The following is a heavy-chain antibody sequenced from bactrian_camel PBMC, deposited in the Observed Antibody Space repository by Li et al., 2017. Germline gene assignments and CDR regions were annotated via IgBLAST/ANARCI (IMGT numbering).Heavy chain of an antibody. V-gene: IGHV3S40*01. CDR3: AEGCGENDVFDFED. Sequence: EVQLVESGGGLVQAGGSLRLSCAASGFIFSSAFMSWVRQAPGKGLEWVSAINTGGGTTYYADSAKGRFTISQDNAKNTVYLQMNSLKPEDTAMYYCAEGCGENDVFDFEDWGQGTQVTVS. CDR2: INTGGGTT. CDR1: GFIFSSAF. J-gene: IGHJ4*01. D-gene: IGHD3*01.